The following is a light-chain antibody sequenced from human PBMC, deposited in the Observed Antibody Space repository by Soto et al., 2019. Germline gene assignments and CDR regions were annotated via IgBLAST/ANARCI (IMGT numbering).Light chain of an antibody. V-gene: IGLV2-8*01. Sequence: QSALTQPPSASGSPGQSVTISCTGTSSDVGGYNYVSCYQQHPGKAPKLMIYEVTKRPSGVPDRFSGSKSGNTASLTVSGLQAEDEADYYCSSYAGSLYVFGTGTKLTVL. CDR1: SSDVGGYNY. CDR3: SSYAGSLYV. J-gene: IGLJ1*01. CDR2: EVT.